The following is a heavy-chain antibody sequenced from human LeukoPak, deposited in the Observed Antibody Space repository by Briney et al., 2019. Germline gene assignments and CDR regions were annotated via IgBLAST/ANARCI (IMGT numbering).Heavy chain of an antibody. V-gene: IGHV1-69*06. D-gene: IGHD3-9*01. CDR2: IIPIFGRA. CDR1: GGTFSSYA. CDR3: ARSLAGYHDAFDI. Sequence: SVKVSCKASGGTFSSYAISWVRQAPGQGLEWMGGIIPIFGRAHYAQKFQGRVTITADKSTSTACVELSSLRSEDTAVYYCARSLAGYHDAFDIWGQGTMVTVSS. J-gene: IGHJ3*02.